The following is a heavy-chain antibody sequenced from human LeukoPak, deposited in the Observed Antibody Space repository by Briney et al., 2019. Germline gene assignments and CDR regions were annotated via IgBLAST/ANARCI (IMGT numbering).Heavy chain of an antibody. CDR2: IYTSGST. CDR1: GGSISSSSYY. J-gene: IGHJ3*02. D-gene: IGHD3-9*01. Sequence: PSETLSLTCTVSGGSISSSSYYWGWIRQPAGKGLEWIGRIYTSGSTNYNPSLKSRVTISVDTSKNQFSLKLSSVTAADTAVYYCARARRYFDWFTDAFDIWGQGTMVTVSS. CDR3: ARARRYFDWFTDAFDI. V-gene: IGHV4-61*02.